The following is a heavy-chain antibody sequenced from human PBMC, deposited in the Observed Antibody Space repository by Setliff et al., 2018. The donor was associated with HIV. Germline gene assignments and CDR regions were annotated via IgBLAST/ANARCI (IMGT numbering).Heavy chain of an antibody. J-gene: IGHJ4*02. CDR2: LYWDDDK. Sequence: ESGPTLVNPTPTLTLTCTFSGFSLSTIGAAVGWIRQPPGKALEWLAILYWDDDKRYTPSLNNRLTITKRTSKNHVVLTMTNVDPVDTATYFCARRAGSSWFGFYFDYWGQGALVTVSS. D-gene: IGHD6-13*01. CDR1: GFSLSTIGAA. CDR3: ARRAGSSWFGFYFDY. V-gene: IGHV2-5*02.